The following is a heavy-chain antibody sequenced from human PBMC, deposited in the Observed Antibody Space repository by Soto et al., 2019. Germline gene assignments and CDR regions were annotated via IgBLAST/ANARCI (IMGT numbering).Heavy chain of an antibody. CDR1: GYTFTSYG. CDR3: ARDDYVSGSYRRPWGAFDI. Sequence: ASVKVSCKASGYTFTSYGISWVRQAPGQGPEWMGWISAYNGNTNYAQKLQGRVTMTTDTSTSTAYMELRSLRSDDTAVYYCARDDYVSGSYRRPWGAFDIWGQGTMVTVSS. J-gene: IGHJ3*02. V-gene: IGHV1-18*04. D-gene: IGHD3-16*02. CDR2: ISAYNGNT.